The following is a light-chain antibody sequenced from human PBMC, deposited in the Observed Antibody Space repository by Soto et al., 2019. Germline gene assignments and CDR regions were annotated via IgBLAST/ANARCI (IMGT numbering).Light chain of an antibody. Sequence: SYELTQPSSVSVSPGQTARITCSGDVLAKKYGRWFQQKPGQAPVQVIYKDTERPSEIPARFSGSSSGTTVTLTISGAQFEDGADYYCYSAADNTVGIFGGGTKLTVL. J-gene: IGLJ2*01. CDR1: VLAKKY. V-gene: IGLV3-27*01. CDR2: KDT. CDR3: YSAADNTVGI.